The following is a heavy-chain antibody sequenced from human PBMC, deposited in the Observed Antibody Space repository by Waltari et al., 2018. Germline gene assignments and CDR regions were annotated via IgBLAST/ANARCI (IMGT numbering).Heavy chain of an antibody. CDR3: ARDPRIDCSGGSCYWGYYFDY. Sequence: QVQLQQWGAGLLKPSETLSLTCAVYGGSFSGYYWSWIRQPPGRGLEWIGEINHSGSTNYNPSLKSRVTISVDTSKNQFSLKLSSVTAADTAVYYCARDPRIDCSGGSCYWGYYFDYWGQGTLVTVSS. CDR2: INHSGST. V-gene: IGHV4-34*01. CDR1: GGSFSGYY. J-gene: IGHJ4*02. D-gene: IGHD2-15*01.